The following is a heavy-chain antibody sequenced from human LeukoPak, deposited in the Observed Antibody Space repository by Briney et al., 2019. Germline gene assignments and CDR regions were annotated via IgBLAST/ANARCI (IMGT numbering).Heavy chain of an antibody. Sequence: GASVKVSCKASGYTFTSYYMHWVRQAPGQGLEWMGIINPSGGSTSYAQKFQGRVTMTRDTSTSTVYMELSSLRSEDTAVYYCARDSQVAARGYYFDYWGQGTLVTVPS. CDR1: GYTFTSYY. CDR2: INPSGGST. V-gene: IGHV1-46*01. D-gene: IGHD2-15*01. J-gene: IGHJ4*02. CDR3: ARDSQVAARGYYFDY.